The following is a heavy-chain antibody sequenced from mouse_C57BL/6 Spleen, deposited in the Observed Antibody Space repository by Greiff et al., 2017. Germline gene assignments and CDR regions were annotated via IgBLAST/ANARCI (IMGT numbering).Heavy chain of an antibody. CDR3: ARQLRPRTWFAY. J-gene: IGHJ3*01. CDR2: IWSGGST. Sequence: VQLQESGPGLVQPSQSLSITCTVSGFSLTSYGVHWVRQSPGKGLEWLGVIWSGGSTDYNAAFISRLSISKDNSKSQVFFKMNSLQADDTAIYYCARQLRPRTWFAYWGQGTLVTVSA. CDR1: GFSLTSYG. D-gene: IGHD3-2*02. V-gene: IGHV2-2*01.